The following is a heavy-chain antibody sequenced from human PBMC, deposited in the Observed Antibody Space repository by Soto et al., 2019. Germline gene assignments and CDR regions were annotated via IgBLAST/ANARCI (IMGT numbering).Heavy chain of an antibody. J-gene: IGHJ5*02. D-gene: IGHD6-13*01. CDR1: GFTFSSYA. CDR2: ISYDGSNK. Sequence: QVQLVESGGGVVQPGRSLRLSCAASGFTFSSYAMHWVRQAPGKGLEWVAVISYDGSNKYYADSVKGRFTISRDNSKNTLYLQMNSLRAEDTAVYYCVRDRLAAAVSGCWFDPWGQGTLVTVSS. V-gene: IGHV3-30-3*01. CDR3: VRDRLAAAVSGCWFDP.